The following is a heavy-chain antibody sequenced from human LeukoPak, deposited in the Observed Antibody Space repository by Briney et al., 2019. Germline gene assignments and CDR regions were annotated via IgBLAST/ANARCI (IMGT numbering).Heavy chain of an antibody. CDR2: IYYSGST. J-gene: IGHJ4*02. Sequence: SSETLSLTCTVSGGSISSYYWSWIRQPPGKGLEWIGYIYYSGSTNYNPSLKSRVTISEDTSKNQFSLKLSSVTAADTAVYYCARLPLYCSGGTCYPDYWGQGTLVTVSS. CDR1: GGSISSYY. V-gene: IGHV4-59*08. CDR3: ARLPLYCSGGTCYPDY. D-gene: IGHD2-15*01.